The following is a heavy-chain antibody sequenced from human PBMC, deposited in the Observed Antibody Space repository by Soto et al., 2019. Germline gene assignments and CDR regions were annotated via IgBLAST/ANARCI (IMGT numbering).Heavy chain of an antibody. J-gene: IGHJ4*02. Sequence: ASVKVSCKASGYTFTGYAMHWVRQAPGQGLEWMGWISAYNGNTNYAQKLQGRVTMTTDTSTSTAYMELRSLRSDDTAVYYCARDVDYDSSGYYRPFDYWGQGTLVTVSS. CDR2: ISAYNGNT. CDR1: GYTFTGYA. CDR3: ARDVDYDSSGYYRPFDY. V-gene: IGHV1-18*01. D-gene: IGHD3-22*01.